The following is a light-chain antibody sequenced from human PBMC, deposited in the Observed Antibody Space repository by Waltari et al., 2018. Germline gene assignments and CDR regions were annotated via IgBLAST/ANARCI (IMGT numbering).Light chain of an antibody. V-gene: IGKV3-11*01. CDR3: QQRSNWPQVFLT. J-gene: IGKJ4*01. Sequence: EIVLTQSPATLSLSPGERASLSYRASQTVSSYLAWYQQKPGQAPRLRIYDASNRANGIPARFSGSRSGTDFTLTISSLEPEDFAVYYCQQRSNWPQVFLTFGGGTKVEIK. CDR2: DAS. CDR1: QTVSSY.